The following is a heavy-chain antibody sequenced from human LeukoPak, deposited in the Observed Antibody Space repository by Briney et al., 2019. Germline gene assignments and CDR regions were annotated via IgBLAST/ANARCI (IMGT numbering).Heavy chain of an antibody. CDR2: FDPEDGET. J-gene: IGHJ1*01. CDR1: GYTLTELS. D-gene: IGHD3-22*01. V-gene: IGHV1-24*01. CDR3: ATDPADYYDSSGLGDFQH. Sequence: ASVKVSCKVSGYTLTELSMHWVRQAPGKGLEWMGGFDPEDGETIYAQKFQDRVTMTEDTSTDTAYMELSSLRSEDTAVYYCATDPADYYDSSGLGDFQHWGQGTLVTVSS.